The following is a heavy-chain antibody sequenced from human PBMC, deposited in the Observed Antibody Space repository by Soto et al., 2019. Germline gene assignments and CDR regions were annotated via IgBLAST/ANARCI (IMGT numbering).Heavy chain of an antibody. CDR3: ASGYYGSGSYLFGFDY. J-gene: IGHJ4*02. D-gene: IGHD3-10*01. CDR1: GYTFTSYG. CDR2: ISAYNGNT. Sequence: ASVKVFCKASGYTFTSYGISWVRQAPGQGLGWMGWISAYNGNTNYAQKLQGRVTMTTDTSTSTAYMELRSLRSDDTAVYYCASGYYGSGSYLFGFDYWGQGTLVTVSS. V-gene: IGHV1-18*01.